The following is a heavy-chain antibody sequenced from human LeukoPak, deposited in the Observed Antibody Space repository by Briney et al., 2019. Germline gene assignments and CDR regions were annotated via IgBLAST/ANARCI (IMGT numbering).Heavy chain of an antibody. CDR3: LIAAAGTGYFQH. Sequence: GGSLRLSCAASGFTFSSYSMNWVRQAPGKGLEWVSSISSSSSYIYYADSVKGRFTISRGNAKNSLYLQMNSLRAEDTAVYYCLIAAAGTGYFQHWGQGTLVTVSS. CDR2: ISSSSSYI. J-gene: IGHJ1*01. V-gene: IGHV3-21*01. D-gene: IGHD6-13*01. CDR1: GFTFSSYS.